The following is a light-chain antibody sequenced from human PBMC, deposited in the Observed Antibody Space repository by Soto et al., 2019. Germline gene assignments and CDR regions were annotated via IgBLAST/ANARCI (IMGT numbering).Light chain of an antibody. Sequence: AIRMTQSPSSLSASTGDRVTITCRASQGISSYLAWYQQKPGKAPKLLIYAAFTLQSGVPSRFSGSGSGTDFTLTISCLQSEDFATYYCQQYSSYPYTFGQGTKLVIK. CDR3: QQYSSYPYT. V-gene: IGKV1-8*01. CDR2: AAF. J-gene: IGKJ2*01. CDR1: QGISSY.